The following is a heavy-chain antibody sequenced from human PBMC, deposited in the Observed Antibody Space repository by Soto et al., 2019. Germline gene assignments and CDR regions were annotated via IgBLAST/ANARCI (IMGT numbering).Heavy chain of an antibody. CDR1: GYDFTAYD. J-gene: IGHJ6*02. Sequence: GASVKVSCKASGYDFTAYDINWVRQASGQGLEWMRWMNPINGAAGSARRFQGRVSMTRNTATGTAYLELTSLRSDDTAVYYCGRGPSPRAPAGGTPYYYAMDVWGQGTTVTSP. D-gene: IGHD6-13*01. CDR3: GRGPSPRAPAGGTPYYYAMDV. CDR2: MNPINGAA. V-gene: IGHV1-8*02.